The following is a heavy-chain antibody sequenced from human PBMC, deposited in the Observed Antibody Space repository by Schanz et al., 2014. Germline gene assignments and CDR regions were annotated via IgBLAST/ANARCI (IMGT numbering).Heavy chain of an antibody. CDR2: ISGGGGTT. V-gene: IGHV3-23*04. CDR1: GFNFSDYA. J-gene: IGHJ5*02. CDR3: ARPALWFVENCFGP. Sequence: EVQLVESGGGLVPPGGSLRLSCAASGFNFSDYAMCWVRQAPGKGLEWVSAISGGGGTTYYTDSVKGRFTISRDNAKNTLYLQMNSLRAEDTAVYYGARPALWFVENCFGPWGQGTLVTVSS. D-gene: IGHD3-10*01.